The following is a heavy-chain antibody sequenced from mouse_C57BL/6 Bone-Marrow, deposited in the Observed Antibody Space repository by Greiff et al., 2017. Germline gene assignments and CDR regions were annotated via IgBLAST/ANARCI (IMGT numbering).Heavy chain of an antibody. V-gene: IGHV1-64*01. D-gene: IGHD2-12*01. CDR1: GYTFTSYW. CDR2: IHPNSGST. J-gene: IGHJ3*01. Sequence: VQLQQSGAELVKPGASVKLSCKASGYTFTSYWMHWVKQRPGQGLEWIGMIHPNSGSTNYNEKFKSKATLTVDKSSSTAYMQLSSLTSEDSAVYYCARWNYTSGIAYWGQGTLVTVSA. CDR3: ARWNYTSGIAY.